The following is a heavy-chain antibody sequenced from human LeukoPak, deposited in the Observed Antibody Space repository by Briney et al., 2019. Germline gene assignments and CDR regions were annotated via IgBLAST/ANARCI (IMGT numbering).Heavy chain of an antibody. J-gene: IGHJ5*02. D-gene: IGHD6-13*01. CDR3: ARRGSSWYSHWFDP. CDR2: INHSGST. CDR1: GGSFSGYY. Sequence: PSETLSLTCAVYGGSFSGYYWSWIRQPPGKGLEWIGEINHSGSTNYNPSLKSRVTISVDTSKNQFSLKLSSVTAADTAVYYCARRGSSWYSHWFDPWGQGTLVTVSS. V-gene: IGHV4-34*01.